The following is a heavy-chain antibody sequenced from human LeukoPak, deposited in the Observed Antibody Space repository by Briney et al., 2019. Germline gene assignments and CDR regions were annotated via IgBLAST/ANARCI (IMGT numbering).Heavy chain of an antibody. V-gene: IGHV1-46*01. J-gene: IGHJ4*02. CDR2: INPSGGST. Sequence: ASVKVSCKASGYTFSNYGLTWVRQAPGQGLEWMGIINPSGGSTSYAQKFQGRVTMTRDTSTSTVYMELSSLRSEDTAVYDCARAQAQAYGSGSYYIPVISGSDYWGQGTLVTVSS. CDR3: ARAQAQAYGSGSYYIPVISGSDY. D-gene: IGHD3-10*01. CDR1: GYTFSNYG.